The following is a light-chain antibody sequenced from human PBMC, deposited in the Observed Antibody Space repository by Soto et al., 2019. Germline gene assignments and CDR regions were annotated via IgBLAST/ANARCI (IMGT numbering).Light chain of an antibody. CDR3: QNYSSVPLT. Sequence: EIVLTQSPGTLSLSPGERATLSCRASQSVSTSYFAWYQQKPGQAPRLLIYGASIRASGIPDRFSGSGSGADFTLTISRLEPEDVEVYYCQNYSSVPLTFGGGPKVEIK. J-gene: IGKJ4*01. CDR2: GAS. V-gene: IGKV3-20*01. CDR1: QSVSTSY.